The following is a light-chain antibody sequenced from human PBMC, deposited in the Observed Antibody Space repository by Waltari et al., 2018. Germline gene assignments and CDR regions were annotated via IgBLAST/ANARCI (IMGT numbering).Light chain of an antibody. CDR3: QQYYTSPQT. Sequence: DVVMTQSPDSLAVSLGDRAPLNCKASQSVLYSSNNKNYLAWFQKKPGQPPKLLIYWASTRESGVPDRFSGSGSGTDFTLTISSLEAEDVAVYYCQQYYTSPQTFGQGTKLEIK. CDR2: WAS. J-gene: IGKJ2*01. CDR1: QSVLYSSNNKNY. V-gene: IGKV4-1*01.